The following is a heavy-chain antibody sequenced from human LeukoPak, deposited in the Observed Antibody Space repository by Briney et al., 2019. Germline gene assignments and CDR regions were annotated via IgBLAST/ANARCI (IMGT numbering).Heavy chain of an antibody. Sequence: QAGGSLRLSCVASGFTFNDYALHWVRQVPGKGLEWVSAISYNSESIDYADSVRGRFTISRDSAKNSLYLQMNALRPEDTALYYCATVIYSGWGRGSFDSWGQGTLVTVSS. CDR1: GFTFNDYA. V-gene: IGHV3-9*01. CDR2: ISYNSESI. CDR3: ATVIYSGWGRGSFDS. J-gene: IGHJ4*02. D-gene: IGHD3-16*01.